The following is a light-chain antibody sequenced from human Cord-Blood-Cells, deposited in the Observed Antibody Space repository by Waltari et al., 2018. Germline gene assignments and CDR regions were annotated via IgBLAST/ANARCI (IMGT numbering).Light chain of an antibody. Sequence: EIVMTQSPATLSASPGDRDTLSCRASQSVSSNLARYQQQPGQAPMLLIYGASTRATGIPARFSGSGSGTEFTLTISSLQSEDFAVYYCQQYNNWPPITFGQGTRLEIK. J-gene: IGKJ5*01. V-gene: IGKV3-15*01. CDR1: QSVSSN. CDR3: QQYNNWPPIT. CDR2: GAS.